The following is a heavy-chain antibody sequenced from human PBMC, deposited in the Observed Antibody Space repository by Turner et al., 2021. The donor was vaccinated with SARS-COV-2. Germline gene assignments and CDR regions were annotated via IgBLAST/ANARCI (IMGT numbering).Heavy chain of an antibody. D-gene: IGHD3-22*01. J-gene: IGHJ3*02. CDR2: ISSSSSYI. CDR3: AREKPGFDSSGYYPDAFDI. CDR1: GFTFSSYA. V-gene: IGHV3-21*06. Sequence: EVQLLESGGGLVQHGGSLRLSCAASGFTFSSYAMSWVRQAPGKGLEWVSSISSSSSYIYYADSLKGRFTISRNNAKNSVYLQMNSLRAEDTAVYYCAREKPGFDSSGYYPDAFDIWGQGTMVTVSS.